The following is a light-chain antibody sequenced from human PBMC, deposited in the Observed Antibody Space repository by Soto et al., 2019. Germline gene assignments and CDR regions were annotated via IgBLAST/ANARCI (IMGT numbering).Light chain of an antibody. CDR1: SSNIGAGYD. CDR2: GNS. CDR3: QSYDSSLSGHVV. Sequence: QSALTQPPSVSGAPGQRVTISCTGSSSNIGAGYDVHWYQQLPGTAPKLLIYGNSNRPSGVPDRFSGSNSGTSASLAITGLQAEDEADYYCQSYDSSLSGHVVFGGGTKLTVL. J-gene: IGLJ2*01. V-gene: IGLV1-40*01.